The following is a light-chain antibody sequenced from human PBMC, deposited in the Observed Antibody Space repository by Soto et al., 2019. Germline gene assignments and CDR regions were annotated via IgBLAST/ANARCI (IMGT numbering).Light chain of an antibody. J-gene: IGKJ1*01. Sequence: KSPASLPASDGDTAPITCRASQSISTYLAWYQQKRGKAPKLLIYAAYTLQSGVPSRFSGSGSGTDFTLTISRLEPEDFAAYYCQQSDDRPWTFGQGTKVDI. CDR1: QSISTY. CDR3: QQSDDRPWT. CDR2: AAY. V-gene: IGKV1-39*01.